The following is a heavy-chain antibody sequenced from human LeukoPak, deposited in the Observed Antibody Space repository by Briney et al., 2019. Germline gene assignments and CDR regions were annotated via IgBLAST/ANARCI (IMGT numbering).Heavy chain of an antibody. D-gene: IGHD3-10*01. CDR2: IRKDGGDI. CDR3: ARDAFGDFSY. V-gene: IGHV3-7*01. J-gene: IGHJ4*02. CDR1: GLSFGSYW. Sequence: GGSLRLSCVASGLSFGSYWMDWVRQAPGKGLEWVANIRKDGGDIHYVDFVKGRFTISRDNDKNSVYLQMHSLRAEDTAMYYCARDAFGDFSYWGQGILVTVSS.